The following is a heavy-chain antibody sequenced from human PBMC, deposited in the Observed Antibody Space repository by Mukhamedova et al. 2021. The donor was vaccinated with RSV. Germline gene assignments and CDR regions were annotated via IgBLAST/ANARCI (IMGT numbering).Heavy chain of an antibody. CDR2: IYHSGST. J-gene: IGHJ6*03. V-gene: IGHV4-38-2*02. Sequence: GWIRQPPGKGLEWIGSIYHSGSTYYNPSLKSRVTISVDTSKNQFSLKLSSVTAADTAVYYCARDAGTTLCYMDVWGQGTTVTVSS. D-gene: IGHD1-1*01. CDR3: ARDAGTTLCYMDV.